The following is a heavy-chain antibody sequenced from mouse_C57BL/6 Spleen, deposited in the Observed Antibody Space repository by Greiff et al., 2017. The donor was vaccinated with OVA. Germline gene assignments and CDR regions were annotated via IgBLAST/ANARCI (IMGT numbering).Heavy chain of an antibody. V-gene: IGHV1-82*01. CDR1: GYAFSSSW. J-gene: IGHJ1*03. CDR3: ARGGYGSSPYWYFDV. Sequence: QVQLQQSGPELVKPGASVKISCKASGYAFSSSWMNWVKQRPGKGLEWIGRIYPGDGDTNYTGKFKGKATLTADKSSSTAYMQLSSLTSEDSAVYFCARGGYGSSPYWYFDVWGTGTTVTVSS. D-gene: IGHD1-1*01. CDR2: IYPGDGDT.